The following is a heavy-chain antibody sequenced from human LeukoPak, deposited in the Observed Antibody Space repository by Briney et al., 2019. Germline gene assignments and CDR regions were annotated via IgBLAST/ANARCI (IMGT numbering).Heavy chain of an antibody. V-gene: IGHV3-23*01. D-gene: IGHD3-10*01. CDR2: ISGSGGST. J-gene: IGHJ3*02. CDR1: GFTFSSYA. CDR3: AILPDDLWFGDPTSPRDAFDI. Sequence: TGGSLRLSCAASGFTFSSYAMSWVRQAPGKGLEWVSAISGSGGSTYYADSVKGRFTISRDNSKNTLYLQMNSLRAEDTAVYYCAILPDDLWFGDPTSPRDAFDIWGQGTMVTVSS.